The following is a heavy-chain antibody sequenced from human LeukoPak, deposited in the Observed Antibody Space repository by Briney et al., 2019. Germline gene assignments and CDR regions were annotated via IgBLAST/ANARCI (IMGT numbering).Heavy chain of an antibody. V-gene: IGHV3-7*01. CDR1: GVTFSSYW. CDR2: IKEDGSEK. CDR3: ARGVSCGSCCFFDY. J-gene: IGHJ4*02. Sequence: GGSLRLSCAASGVTFSSYWMSWVRRAPGKGLEWVANIKEDGSEKYYVDSVEGRFTISRDNAKNSLYLQMNSLRAEDTAVYYCARGVSCGSCCFFDYWGQGTLVTVSS. D-gene: IGHD2-15*01.